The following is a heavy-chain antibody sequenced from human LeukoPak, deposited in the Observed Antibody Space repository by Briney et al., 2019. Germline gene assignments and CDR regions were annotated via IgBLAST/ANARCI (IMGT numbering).Heavy chain of an antibody. CDR1: GGSISSYY. CDR2: IYYSGST. V-gene: IGHV4-59*01. J-gene: IGHJ4*02. CDR3: ARDEGGLDY. D-gene: IGHD1-26*01. Sequence: KPSETLSLTCTVSGGSISSYYWSWIRQPPGKGLEWIGYIYYSGSTNYNPSLKSRVTISVDTSKNQFSLKLSSVTAADTAVYYCARDEGGLDYWGQGTLVTVSS.